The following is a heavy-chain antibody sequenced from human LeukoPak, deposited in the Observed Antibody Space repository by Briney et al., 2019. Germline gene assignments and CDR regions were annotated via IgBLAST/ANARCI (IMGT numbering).Heavy chain of an antibody. J-gene: IGHJ3*01. D-gene: IGHD5-12*01. V-gene: IGHV4-59*01. CDR1: GGSISSYY. CDR2: IYYSGST. Sequence: SETLSLTCTVSGGSISSYYWSWIRQPPGKGLEWTGYIYYSGSTNYNPSLKSRVTISVDTSKNQFSLKLSSVTAADTAVYYCASLVASDVVAFDVWGQGTMVTVSS. CDR3: ASLVASDVVAFDV.